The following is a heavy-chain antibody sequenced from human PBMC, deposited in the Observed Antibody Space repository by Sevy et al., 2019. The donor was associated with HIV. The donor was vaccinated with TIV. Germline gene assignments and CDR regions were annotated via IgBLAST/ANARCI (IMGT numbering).Heavy chain of an antibody. Sequence: GGSLRLSCAASGFTFSSYAMHWVRQAPGKGLEWVAVISYDGSNKYYADSVKGRFTISRDNSKNTLYLQMNSLRAEDTAVYYCARPFTIFGVVIPWYYFDYWGQGTLVTVS. CDR2: ISYDGSNK. CDR1: GFTFSSYA. CDR3: ARPFTIFGVVIPWYYFDY. V-gene: IGHV3-30-3*01. J-gene: IGHJ4*02. D-gene: IGHD3-3*01.